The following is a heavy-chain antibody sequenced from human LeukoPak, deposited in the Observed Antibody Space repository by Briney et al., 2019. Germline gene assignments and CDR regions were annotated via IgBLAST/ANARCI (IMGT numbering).Heavy chain of an antibody. V-gene: IGHV4-38-2*02. J-gene: IGHJ4*02. CDR3: ARGGQVVGRTLSDY. CDR1: VDSLSIGNY. D-gene: IGHD3-22*01. Sequence: SETLSLTCTFSVDSLSIGNYWGWIRQPPGKGLEWIGSIFHTWSTYFNLSLKRRVTISVDTSKNQFSLSLSSVTAADTAVYYCARGGQVVGRTLSDYWGQGTLVTVSS. CDR2: IFHTWST.